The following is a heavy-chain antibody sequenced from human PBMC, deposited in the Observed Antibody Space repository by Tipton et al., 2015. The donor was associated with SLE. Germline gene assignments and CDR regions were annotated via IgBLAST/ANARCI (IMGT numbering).Heavy chain of an antibody. Sequence: QSGAEVKKPGASVKVSCKASGYTFSSYDVNWVRQAPGQGFEWMGWMSPNSGNTDYAQKFQGRVTMTRDTSITTAYMELSGLTSDDTAVYYCTRGEWELGVWGQGTLVTVAS. D-gene: IGHD1-26*01. CDR1: GYTFSSYD. J-gene: IGHJ4*02. CDR3: TRGEWELGV. CDR2: MSPNSGNT. V-gene: IGHV1-8*01.